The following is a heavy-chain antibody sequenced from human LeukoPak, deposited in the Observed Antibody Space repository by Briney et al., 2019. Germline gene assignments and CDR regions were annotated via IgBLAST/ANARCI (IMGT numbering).Heavy chain of an antibody. V-gene: IGHV1-46*01. CDR1: GYTFTSYY. CDR2: INPSGGST. J-gene: IGHJ4*02. D-gene: IGHD3-22*01. Sequence: ASVKVSCKASGYTFTSYYMHWVRQAPGQGLEWMGIINPSGGSTSYAQKFQGRVTMTRDTSTSTVYMELSSLRSEDTAVYYCATPHYYDSSGPSPQFDYWGQGTLVTVSS. CDR3: ATPHYYDSSGPSPQFDY.